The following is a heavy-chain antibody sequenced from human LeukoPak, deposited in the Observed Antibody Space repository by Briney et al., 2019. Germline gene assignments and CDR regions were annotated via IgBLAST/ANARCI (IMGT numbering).Heavy chain of an antibody. CDR2: ISSSSSYI. Sequence: GGSLRLSCAASGFTFSSYSMNWVRQAPGKGLEWVSSISSSSSYIYYADSVKGRFTISRDNAKNSLYLQMNSLRAEDTAVYYCAKDRGSYYDILTGYSYYFDYWGQGTLVTVSS. D-gene: IGHD3-9*01. CDR1: GFTFSSYS. J-gene: IGHJ4*02. CDR3: AKDRGSYYDILTGYSYYFDY. V-gene: IGHV3-21*04.